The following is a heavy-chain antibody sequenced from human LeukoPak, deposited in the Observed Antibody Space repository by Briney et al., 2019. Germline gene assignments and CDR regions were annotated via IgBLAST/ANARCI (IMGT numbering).Heavy chain of an antibody. CDR2: IYYSGST. CDR1: GGSISSYY. Sequence: RTSETLSPTCTVSGGSISSYYWSWIRQPPGKGLEWIGYIYYSGSTNYNPSLKSRVTISVDTSKNQFSLKLSSVTAADTAVYYCARGAVIMSGATNAFDIWGQGTMVTVSS. D-gene: IGHD1-26*01. J-gene: IGHJ3*02. CDR3: ARGAVIMSGATNAFDI. V-gene: IGHV4-59*01.